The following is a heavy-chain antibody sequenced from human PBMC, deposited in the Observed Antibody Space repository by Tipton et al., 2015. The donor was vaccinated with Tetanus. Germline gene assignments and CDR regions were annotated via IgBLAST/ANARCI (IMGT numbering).Heavy chain of an antibody. CDR1: GFSFSDSF. Sequence: LRLSCAASGFSFSDSFMSWVRQRPGKGLEWVAYISGSGASNSNYYLKSRITMTHDTSRNQFSLKLTAVTSADTALYYCARADNDFPKKGPFDSWGQGSLVIVSS. CDR2: ISGSGAS. CDR3: ARADNDFPKKGPFDS. V-gene: IGHV4-59*01. D-gene: IGHD3-3*01. J-gene: IGHJ4*02.